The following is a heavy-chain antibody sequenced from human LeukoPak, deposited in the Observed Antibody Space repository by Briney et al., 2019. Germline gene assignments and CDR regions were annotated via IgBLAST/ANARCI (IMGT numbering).Heavy chain of an antibody. CDR1: GGSFSSYY. Sequence: PSETLSLTCAVYGGSFSSYYWGWIRQPPGKGLEWIGSIYYSGSTYYNPSLKSRVTISVDTSKNQFSLKLSSVTAADTAVYYCARGALISYSYGPFDYWGQGALVTVSS. D-gene: IGHD5-18*01. CDR3: ARGALISYSYGPFDY. J-gene: IGHJ4*02. CDR2: IYYSGST. V-gene: IGHV4-39*07.